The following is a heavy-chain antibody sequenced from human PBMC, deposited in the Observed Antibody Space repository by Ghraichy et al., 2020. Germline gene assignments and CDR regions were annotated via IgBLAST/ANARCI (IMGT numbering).Heavy chain of an antibody. CDR3: ARDGSSPYDFWSGYYTSNWFDP. V-gene: IGHV4-59*01. Sequence: GSLRLSCTVSGGSISSYYWSWIRQPPGKGLEWIGYIYYSGSTNYNPSLKSRVTISVDTSKNQFSLKLSSVTAADTAVYYCARDGSSPYDFWSGYYTSNWFDPWGQGTLVTVSS. CDR1: GGSISSYY. J-gene: IGHJ5*02. D-gene: IGHD3-3*01. CDR2: IYYSGST.